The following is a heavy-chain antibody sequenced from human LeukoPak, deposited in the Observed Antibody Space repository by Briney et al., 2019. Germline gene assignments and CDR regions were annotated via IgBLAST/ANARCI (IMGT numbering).Heavy chain of an antibody. J-gene: IGHJ4*02. Sequence: SETLSLTCTVSGYSVSSGYYWGWIRQPPGKGLEWIGRIYTSGSTNYNPSLKSRVTISVDTSKNQFSLKLSSVTAADTAVYYCARHLFGSGYYPDYWGQGTLVTVSS. CDR2: IYTSGST. CDR1: GYSVSSGYY. CDR3: ARHLFGSGYYPDY. D-gene: IGHD3-22*01. V-gene: IGHV4-38-2*02.